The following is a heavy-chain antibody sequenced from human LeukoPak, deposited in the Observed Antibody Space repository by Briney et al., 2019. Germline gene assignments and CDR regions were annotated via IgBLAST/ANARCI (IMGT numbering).Heavy chain of an antibody. CDR2: IKSKTDGGTT. D-gene: IGHD6-25*01. V-gene: IGHV3-15*05. Sequence: GGSLRLSCAASGFTFSTAWMSWVRQAPGKGLEWVGRIKSKTDGGTTDYAAPVKGRFTISRDNAKNTLYLQMNSLRAEDTAVYYCARRSAAKDAFDIWGQGTMVTVSS. CDR1: GFTFSTAW. CDR3: ARRSAAKDAFDI. J-gene: IGHJ3*02.